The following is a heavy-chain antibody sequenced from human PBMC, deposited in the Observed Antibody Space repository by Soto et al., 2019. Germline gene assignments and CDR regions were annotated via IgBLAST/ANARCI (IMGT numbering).Heavy chain of an antibody. D-gene: IGHD2-15*01. J-gene: IGHJ4*02. CDR1: GGSFSGYY. Sequence: SETLSLTCAVYGGSFSGYYWSWIRQPPGKGLEWIGEINHSGSTNYNPSLKSRVTISVDTSKNQFSLKLSSVTAADTAVYYCARGGNCSGGSCYLDYWGQGTLVTVS. CDR3: ARGGNCSGGSCYLDY. V-gene: IGHV4-34*01. CDR2: INHSGST.